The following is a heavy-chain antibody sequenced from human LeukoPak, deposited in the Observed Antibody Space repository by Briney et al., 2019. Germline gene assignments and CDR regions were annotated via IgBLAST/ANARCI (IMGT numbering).Heavy chain of an antibody. Sequence: SETLSLTCTVSGVSISSYSWSWIRQPPGKGLEWIGYIHYTGSTDYIPSLKSRVTISVDTSEGQFSLKLSSVTAADTAVYYCARVGGPGSWYFDLWGRGTLVTVSS. J-gene: IGHJ2*01. CDR2: IHYTGST. CDR3: ARVGGPGSWYFDL. CDR1: GVSISSYS. D-gene: IGHD3-10*01. V-gene: IGHV4-59*01.